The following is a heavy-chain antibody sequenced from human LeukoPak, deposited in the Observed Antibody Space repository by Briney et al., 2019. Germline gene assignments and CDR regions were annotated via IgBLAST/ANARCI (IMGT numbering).Heavy chain of an antibody. CDR1: GFTFSSYS. CDR3: ARDSTIGVVVAATFDY. CDR2: ISSSSSYI. J-gene: IGHJ4*02. V-gene: IGHV3-21*04. D-gene: IGHD2-15*01. Sequence: GGSLRLSCAASGFTFSSYSMNWVRQAPGKGLEWVSSISSSSSYIYYADSVKGRFTISRDNAKNSLYLQMNSLRAEDTALYYCARDSTIGVVVAATFDYWGQGTLVTVSS.